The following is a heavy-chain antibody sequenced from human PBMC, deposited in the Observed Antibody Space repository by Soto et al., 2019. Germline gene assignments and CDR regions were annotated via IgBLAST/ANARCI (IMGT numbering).Heavy chain of an antibody. CDR3: AKVAGGLGYFDL. J-gene: IGHJ2*01. Sequence: EAHLLESGGDLVRPGGSLKLSCVASRFIFSDYGMTWVRQAPGKGPEWVATISATGGNIEYAESMKGRFTISRDNSKNTLYLQMNGLRVDDTAVYHCAKVAGGLGYFDLWGRGTLGSVSS. CDR2: ISATGGNI. V-gene: IGHV3-23*01. CDR1: RFIFSDYG. D-gene: IGHD6-19*01.